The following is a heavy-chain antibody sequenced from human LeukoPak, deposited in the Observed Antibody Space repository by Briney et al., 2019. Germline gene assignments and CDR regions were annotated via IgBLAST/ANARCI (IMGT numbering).Heavy chain of an antibody. CDR3: VKDRSMGWGEQVGDDAFDI. CDR2: ISGSGGRT. D-gene: IGHD4-17*01. J-gene: IGHJ3*02. CDR1: EFTFSSYA. V-gene: IGHV3-23*01. Sequence: GGSLRLSCAASEFTFSSYAISWVRQAPGKGLEWVSGISGSGGRTYYTDSVRGRFTISRDNSKNTLYLQMNSLRAEDTAVYYCVKDRSMGWGEQVGDDAFDIWGQGTMVIVSS.